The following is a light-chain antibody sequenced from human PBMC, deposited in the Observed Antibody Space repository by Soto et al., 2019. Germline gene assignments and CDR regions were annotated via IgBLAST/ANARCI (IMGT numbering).Light chain of an antibody. CDR3: QQYGSSEYT. V-gene: IGKV3-20*01. CDR1: QSVSSSY. J-gene: IGKJ2*01. CDR2: GAS. Sequence: EIVLTQSPGTLSLSPGERATLSCRASQSVSSSYLAWYQQKPGQAPRRLIYGASSRATGIPDRFSGSGSGTDFPLTISRLEPEDFAVYFCQQYGSSEYTFGQGTKLEIK.